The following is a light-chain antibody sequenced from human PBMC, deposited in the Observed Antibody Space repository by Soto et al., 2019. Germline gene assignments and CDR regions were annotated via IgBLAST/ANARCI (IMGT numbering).Light chain of an antibody. CDR3: QQYDNWPWT. J-gene: IGKJ1*01. CDR2: GAS. CDR1: QSISYT. V-gene: IGKV3-15*01. Sequence: EIVMTQSPATLSVSPGGRATLSCRASQSISYTLAWYQQKPGQAPRLLIHGASTRATGFPARFSGSGSGTDFTLTISSLQSEDSAVYYCQQYDNWPWTFGQGTKVDIK.